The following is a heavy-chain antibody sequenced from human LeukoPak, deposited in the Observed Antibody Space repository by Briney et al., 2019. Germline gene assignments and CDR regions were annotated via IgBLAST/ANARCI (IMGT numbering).Heavy chain of an antibody. D-gene: IGHD1-26*01. CDR1: GYTFTGYY. Sequence: GASVKVSYKASGYTFTGYYMHWVRQAPGQGLEWMGWINPNSGGTNYAQKFQGRVTMTRDTSISTAYMELSRLRSDDTAVYYCARGEAFNYYYMDVWGKGTTVTVSS. CDR3: ARGEAFNYYYMDV. CDR2: INPNSGGT. J-gene: IGHJ6*03. V-gene: IGHV1-2*02.